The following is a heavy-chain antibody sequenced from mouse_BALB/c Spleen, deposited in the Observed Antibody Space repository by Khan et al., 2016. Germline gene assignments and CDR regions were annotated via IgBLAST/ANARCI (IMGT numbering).Heavy chain of an antibody. CDR1: GYSFTGYY. CDR2: ISCYNGAT. V-gene: IGHV1S34*01. CDR3: ARGDYDGYYAMDY. J-gene: IGHJ4*01. D-gene: IGHD2-4*01. Sequence: LVKTGASVKISCKAPGYSFTGYYMHWVKQSHGKSLEWFGYISCYNGATNYNQKFKGKATFTVDTSSSTAYMQFNSLTSEDSAVYYYARGDYDGYYAMDYWGQGTSVAVSS.